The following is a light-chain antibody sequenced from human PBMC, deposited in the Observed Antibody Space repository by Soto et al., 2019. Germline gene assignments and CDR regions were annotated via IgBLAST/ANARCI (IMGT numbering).Light chain of an antibody. V-gene: IGKV3-20*01. CDR2: GAS. J-gene: IGKJ4*01. CDR1: QSVSSSY. Sequence: EIVLTQSPGTLSLSPGERATLSCRASQSVSSSYLAWYQQKPGQAPRLLIYGASSRATGIPDRFSGSGSGTDFTLTISRLEPEDFAVYYCQQYCSSPLTFGEGPRWRSN. CDR3: QQYCSSPLT.